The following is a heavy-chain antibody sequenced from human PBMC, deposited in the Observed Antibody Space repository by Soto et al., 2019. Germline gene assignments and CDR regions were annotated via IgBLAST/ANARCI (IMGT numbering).Heavy chain of an antibody. Sequence: QVQLVQSGAEVKKPGSSVKVSCKASGGTFSSYAISWVRQAPGQGLERMGGIIPIFGTANYAQKFQGRVTITADESTSTAYMELSSLRSEDTAVYYCAREGGSGSYRYYGMDVWGQGTTVTVSS. CDR2: IIPIFGTA. D-gene: IGHD3-10*01. V-gene: IGHV1-69*12. CDR1: GGTFSSYA. J-gene: IGHJ6*02. CDR3: AREGGSGSYRYYGMDV.